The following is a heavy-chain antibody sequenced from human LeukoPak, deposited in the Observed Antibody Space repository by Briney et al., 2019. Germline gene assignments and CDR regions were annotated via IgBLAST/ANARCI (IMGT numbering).Heavy chain of an antibody. Sequence: SETLSLTCTVYGGSFSDYYWGWIRQPPGKGLEWIGEIHPSGSTNYSPTLKSRVTISLDASKNQFSLKLSSVAAADTAVYFCARVGYSYVINDWSRTGLGAYPTKYYYHMDVWDKGTTVTVSS. J-gene: IGHJ6*03. V-gene: IGHV4-34*01. D-gene: IGHD5-18*01. CDR3: ARVGYSYVINDWSRTGLGAYPTKYYYHMDV. CDR2: IHPSGST. CDR1: GGSFSDYY.